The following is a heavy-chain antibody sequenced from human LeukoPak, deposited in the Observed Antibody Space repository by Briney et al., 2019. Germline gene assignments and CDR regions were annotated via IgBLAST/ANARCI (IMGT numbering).Heavy chain of an antibody. CDR3: AKTVHSGYEPYDY. D-gene: IGHD5-12*01. J-gene: IGHJ4*02. Sequence: PGGSLRLSCAASGFTFSSYAMSWVRQAPGKGLEWVSAISGSCGSTYYADSVKGRFTISRDNSKNTLYLQMNSLRAEDTAVYYCAKTVHSGYEPYDYWGQGTLVTVSS. CDR1: GFTFSSYA. CDR2: ISGSCGST. V-gene: IGHV3-23*01.